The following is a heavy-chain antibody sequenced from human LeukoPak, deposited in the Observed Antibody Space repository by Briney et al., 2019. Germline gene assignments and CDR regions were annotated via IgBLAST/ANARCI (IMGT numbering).Heavy chain of an antibody. J-gene: IGHJ6*02. CDR3: ARSFWNDLEYYYNGLDV. CDR1: GFTFSSYE. Sequence: GGSLRLSCAGSGFTFSSYEMTWVRQAPGKGLEWVSAISGSGDSTYYADSVKGRFTISRDNSKNTLHLQMNGMRAEDTAVYYCARSFWNDLEYYYNGLDVWGQGTTVTVSS. V-gene: IGHV3-23*01. CDR2: ISGSGDST. D-gene: IGHD1-1*01.